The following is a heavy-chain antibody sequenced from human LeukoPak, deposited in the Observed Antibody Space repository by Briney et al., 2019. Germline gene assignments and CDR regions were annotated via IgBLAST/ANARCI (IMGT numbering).Heavy chain of an antibody. CDR2: INPNSGGT. J-gene: IGHJ5*02. V-gene: IGHV1-2*02. CDR3: ARGRAATPNNWFDP. Sequence: ASVKVSCKASGYTFTGYYMHWVRQAPGQGREWMGWINPNSGGTNYAQKFQGRVTMTRDTSISTAYMELSRLRSDDTAVYYCARGRAATPNNWFDPWGQGTLVTVSS. D-gene: IGHD2-15*01. CDR1: GYTFTGYY.